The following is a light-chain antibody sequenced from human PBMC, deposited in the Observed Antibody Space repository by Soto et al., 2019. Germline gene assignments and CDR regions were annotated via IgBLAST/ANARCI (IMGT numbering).Light chain of an antibody. Sequence: EIVMTQSPATLSVSPGERVTLSCRASQSVSSSLAWYQQKPGQAPRLLIYGASTRATGIPAWFSGSGSGTDFTLTISILHSEDFAVYYCQQYTNWLTFGGGTKEEIK. J-gene: IGKJ4*01. CDR1: QSVSSS. CDR2: GAS. V-gene: IGKV3-15*01. CDR3: QQYTNWLT.